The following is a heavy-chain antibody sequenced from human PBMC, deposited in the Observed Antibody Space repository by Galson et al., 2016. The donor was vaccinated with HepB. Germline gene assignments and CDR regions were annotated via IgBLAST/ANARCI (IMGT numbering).Heavy chain of an antibody. D-gene: IGHD1/OR15-1a*01. CDR2: IWYDEKNK. Sequence: SLRLSCAASGFTVRSYAMHWVRQAPGKGLEWVAVIWYDEKNKFYADSVKGRFNISRDNSNSTLYLEMNSLRAEDTAVYYCAKDKSNWNIYYFDYWGQGTLVTVSS. CDR3: AKDKSNWNIYYFDY. CDR1: GFTVRSYA. V-gene: IGHV3-33*06. J-gene: IGHJ4*02.